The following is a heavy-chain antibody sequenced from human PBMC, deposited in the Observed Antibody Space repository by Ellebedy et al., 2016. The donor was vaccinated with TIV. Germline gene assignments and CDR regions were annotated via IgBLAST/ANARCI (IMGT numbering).Heavy chain of an antibody. CDR3: AKDLITGTARRGTVPDS. J-gene: IGHJ4*02. CDR2: LSGSGGST. D-gene: IGHD1-7*01. Sequence: GESLKISXAASGFTFSTYSMDWVRQAPGKGLEWVSGLSGSGGSTYYADSVKGRFTISRDNSKNTLYLQMNSLRAEDTAVYYCAKDLITGTARRGTVPDSWGQGTLVTVSS. CDR1: GFTFSTYS. V-gene: IGHV3-23*01.